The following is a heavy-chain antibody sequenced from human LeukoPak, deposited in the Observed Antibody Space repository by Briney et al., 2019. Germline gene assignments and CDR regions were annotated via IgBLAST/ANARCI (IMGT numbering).Heavy chain of an antibody. J-gene: IGHJ4*02. V-gene: IGHV3-43*02. CDR2: ISGDGGST. CDR3: ANDKPGIGIDY. Sequence: GGSLILSCAASGFTFDDYAMHWVRQAPGKGLEWVSLISGDGGSTYYADSVKGRFTISRNNSKNSLYLQMNSLRTEDTALYYCANDKPGIGIDYWGQGTLVTVSS. CDR1: GFTFDDYA. D-gene: IGHD6-13*01.